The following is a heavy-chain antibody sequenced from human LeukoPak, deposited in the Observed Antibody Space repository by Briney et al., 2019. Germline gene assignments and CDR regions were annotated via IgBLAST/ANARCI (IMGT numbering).Heavy chain of an antibody. Sequence: SETLSLTCAVYGGSFSGYYWSWIRQPPGKGLEWIGYIYHSGSTKYNPSLKSRVTISVDTSKNQFSLKLSSVTAADTAVYYCARDGYSGNDGLWGQGSLVTVSS. CDR2: IYHSGST. J-gene: IGHJ4*02. V-gene: IGHV4-59*01. D-gene: IGHD5-12*01. CDR1: GGSFSGYY. CDR3: ARDGYSGNDGL.